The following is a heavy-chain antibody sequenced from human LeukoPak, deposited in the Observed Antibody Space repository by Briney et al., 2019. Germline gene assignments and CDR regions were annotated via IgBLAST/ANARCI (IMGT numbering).Heavy chain of an antibody. CDR3: ARRGRGALVY. D-gene: IGHD3-10*01. CDR1: GGSFSGYY. V-gene: IGHV4-34*01. Sequence: PSETLSLTCAVYGGSFSGYYWSWIRQPPGKGLEWIGEINHSGSTNHNPSLKSRVTISVDTYKNQFSLKLSSVTAADTAVYYCARRGRGALVYWGQGTLVTVSS. CDR2: INHSGST. J-gene: IGHJ4*02.